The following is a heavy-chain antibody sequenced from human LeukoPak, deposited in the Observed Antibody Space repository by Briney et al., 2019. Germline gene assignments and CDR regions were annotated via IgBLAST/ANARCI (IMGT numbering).Heavy chain of an antibody. V-gene: IGHV4-59*08. CDR1: DASISSYF. J-gene: IGHJ4*02. Sequence: SETLSLTCTVSDASISSYFWSWIRQPPGKGLEWIGYIYNIGSSNYNPSLKSRVTISADTSKNQFSLKLNSVTAADTAVYYCARHSPSKVGFDYWGQGTLVAVSS. D-gene: IGHD1-26*01. CDR2: IYNIGSS. CDR3: ARHSPSKVGFDY.